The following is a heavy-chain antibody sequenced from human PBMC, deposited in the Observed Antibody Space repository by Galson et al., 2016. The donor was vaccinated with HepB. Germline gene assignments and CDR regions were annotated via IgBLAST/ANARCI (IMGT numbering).Heavy chain of an antibody. Sequence: QSGAEVKKPGESLKISCKMSGYEISDYWIAWMRQMPGKGLEWVGIIYPDDSDVRFGPSLQGQVTISFDKSISTVYLQWSSLRASDPATYYCARHGGYGADSNCGDDHWGQGTLVTVSS. D-gene: IGHD2-21*01. J-gene: IGHJ4*02. CDR1: GYEISDYW. CDR2: IYPDDSDV. V-gene: IGHV5-51*01. CDR3: ARHGGYGADSNCGDDH.